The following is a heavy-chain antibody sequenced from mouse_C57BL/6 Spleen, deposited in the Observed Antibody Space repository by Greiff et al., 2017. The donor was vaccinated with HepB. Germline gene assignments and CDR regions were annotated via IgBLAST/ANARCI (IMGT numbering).Heavy chain of an antibody. CDR1: GYTFTSYW. CDR2: IYPSDSET. Sequence: QVQLQQPGAELVRPGSSVKLSCKASGYTFTSYWMDWVKQRPGQGLEWIGNIYPSDSETHYNQKFKDKATLTVDKSSSTAYMQLSSLTSEDSAVYYCARLFTTEDFDYWGQGTTLTVSS. CDR3: ARLFTTEDFDY. D-gene: IGHD1-1*01. J-gene: IGHJ2*01. V-gene: IGHV1-61*01.